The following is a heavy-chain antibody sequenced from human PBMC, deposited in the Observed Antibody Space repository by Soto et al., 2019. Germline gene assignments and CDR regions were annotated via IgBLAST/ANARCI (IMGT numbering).Heavy chain of an antibody. CDR1: GGSMSSYY. J-gene: IGHJ5*02. Sequence: SETLSLTCTVSGGSMSSYYWTWIRQPAGKGLEWIGRVYSSGGTHYNPSLKSRVTISLDTSKNHFSLRLLSVTDADTAVYYCARGQRFSDWFDPWGQGTLVTVS. V-gene: IGHV4-4*07. D-gene: IGHD3-3*01. CDR2: VYSSGGT. CDR3: ARGQRFSDWFDP.